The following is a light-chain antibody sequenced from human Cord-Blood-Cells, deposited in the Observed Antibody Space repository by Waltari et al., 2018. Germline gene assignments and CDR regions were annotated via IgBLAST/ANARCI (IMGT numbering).Light chain of an antibody. J-gene: IGLJ1*01. CDR1: SRDGGDYNY. CDR3: SSYAGSNNLYV. V-gene: IGLV2-8*01. Sequence: QSALTQPPSASGSPGQSVTISCTGTSRDGGDYNYVSWYQQHPGKAPKLMIYEGSKRPSGGPDRFSGSKSGNTASLTVSGLQAEDEADYYCSSYAGSNNLYVFGTGTKVTVL. CDR2: EGS.